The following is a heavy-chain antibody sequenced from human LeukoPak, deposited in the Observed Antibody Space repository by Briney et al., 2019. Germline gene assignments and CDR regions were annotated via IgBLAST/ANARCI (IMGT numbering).Heavy chain of an antibody. D-gene: IGHD2-8*02. Sequence: GGSLRLSCEACGFAFSRYSMNWVRQAPGKGLEWVSSISSSSSYIYYADSVKGRFTISRDNAKNSLYLQMNSLRAEDTAVYYCARDPLSGRYAFDIWGQGTMVTAYS. CDR2: ISSSSSYI. J-gene: IGHJ3*02. CDR3: ARDPLSGRYAFDI. CDR1: GFAFSRYS. V-gene: IGHV3-21*01.